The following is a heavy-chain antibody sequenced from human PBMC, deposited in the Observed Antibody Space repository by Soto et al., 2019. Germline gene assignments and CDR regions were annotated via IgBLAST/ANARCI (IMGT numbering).Heavy chain of an antibody. CDR2: ISSGSTYI. CDR1: GFTFSTNG. J-gene: IGHJ4*02. Sequence: EVQLVESGGGLVKPGGSLRLSCVVSGFTFSTNGMNWVRQAPGKGLEWVSSISSGSTYIYYSDSVNGRFTISRDNAKNALYLQMNSLRAEDTAVYYCARDLSYYDSSGYLYYFDYWGQGTLVTVSS. CDR3: ARDLSYYDSSGYLYYFDY. D-gene: IGHD3-22*01. V-gene: IGHV3-21*01.